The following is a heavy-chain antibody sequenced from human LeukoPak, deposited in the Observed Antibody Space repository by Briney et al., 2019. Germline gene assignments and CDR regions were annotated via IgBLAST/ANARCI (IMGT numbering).Heavy chain of an antibody. D-gene: IGHD2-15*01. CDR1: GFTFSNYA. V-gene: IGHV3-23*01. CDR3: AKDMDIVVVVAATRNYYGMDV. J-gene: IGHJ6*02. Sequence: PGGSLRLSCAASGFTFSNYALSWVRLAPGKGLEWVSAIHASGTYTYYADSVKGRFTISRDNSKNTLYLQMNSLRAEDTAVYYCAKDMDIVVVVAATRNYYGMDVWGQGTTVTVSS. CDR2: IHASGTYT.